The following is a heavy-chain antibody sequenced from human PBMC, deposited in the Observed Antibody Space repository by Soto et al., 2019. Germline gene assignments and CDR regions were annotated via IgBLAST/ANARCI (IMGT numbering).Heavy chain of an antibody. CDR3: AKDADCSSSSCPYYDMDV. CDR2: ISYDGSKN. V-gene: IGHV3-30*18. D-gene: IGHD2-2*01. CDR1: RFTFSSYA. Sequence: GGSLRLSCAASRFTFSSYAMHWVRQAPGKGLEWVAVISYDGSKNYYAESVKGRFTISRDSSKNTLYLQMNSLRAEDTAVYYCAKDADCSSSSCPYYDMDVWGQGTTVTVSS. J-gene: IGHJ6*02.